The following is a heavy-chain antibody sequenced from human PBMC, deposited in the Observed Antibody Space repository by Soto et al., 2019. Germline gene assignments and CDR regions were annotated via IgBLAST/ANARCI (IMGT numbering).Heavy chain of an antibody. CDR2: ISGSGGST. Sequence: GGSLRLSCAASGFTFSSYAMSWVRQAPGKGLEWVSAISGSGGSTYYADSVKGRFTISRDNSKNTLYLQMNSLRAEDTAVYYCAKVLGGDWLATLDYWGQGTLVTVSS. CDR3: AKVLGGDWLATLDY. J-gene: IGHJ4*02. CDR1: GFTFSSYA. D-gene: IGHD3-9*01. V-gene: IGHV3-23*01.